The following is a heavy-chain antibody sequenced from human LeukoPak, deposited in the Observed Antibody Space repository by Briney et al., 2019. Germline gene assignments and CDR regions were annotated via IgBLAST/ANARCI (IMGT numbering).Heavy chain of an antibody. CDR3: AKDGTFVVYYYYMDV. D-gene: IGHD2-21*01. CDR1: GFTFCSYA. Sequence: GGSLRLSCAASGFTFCSYAMQWGRRAPGRVVEWVAGISWNSGSIGYADSVKGRFTTTRDNAKNSLYLQMNSLRAEDTAVYYCAKDGTFVVYYYYMDVWGKGTTVTVSS. J-gene: IGHJ6*03. V-gene: IGHV3-9*01. CDR2: ISWNSGSI.